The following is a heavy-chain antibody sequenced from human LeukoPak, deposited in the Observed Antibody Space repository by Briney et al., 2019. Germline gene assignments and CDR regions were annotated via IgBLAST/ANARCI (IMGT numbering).Heavy chain of an antibody. J-gene: IGHJ4*02. CDR2: INHSGST. Sequence: SETLSLTCAVYGGSFSGYYWSWIRQPPGKGLEWIGEINHSGSTNYNPSLKSRVTTSVDTSKNQFSLKLSSVTAADTAVYYCARGKDYYGSGSSLDYWGQGTLVTVSS. V-gene: IGHV4-34*01. D-gene: IGHD3-10*01. CDR3: ARGKDYYGSGSSLDY. CDR1: GGSFSGYY.